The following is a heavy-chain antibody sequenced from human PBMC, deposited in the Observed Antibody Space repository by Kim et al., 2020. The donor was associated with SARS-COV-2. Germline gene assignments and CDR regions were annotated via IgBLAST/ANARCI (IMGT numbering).Heavy chain of an antibody. CDR3: ARLGSGSYYKTPSGYYYYGMEV. CDR1: GYSFTSYW. Sequence: GESLKISCKGSGYSFTSYWISWVRQMPGKGLEWMGRIDPSDSYTNYSPSFQGHVTISADKSISTAYLQWSSLKASDTAMYYCARLGSGSYYKTPSGYYYYGMEVWGQGTTVTVSS. D-gene: IGHD3-10*01. CDR2: IDPSDSYT. V-gene: IGHV5-10-1*01. J-gene: IGHJ6*02.